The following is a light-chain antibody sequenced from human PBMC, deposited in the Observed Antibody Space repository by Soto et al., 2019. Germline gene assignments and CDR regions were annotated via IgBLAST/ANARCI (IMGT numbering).Light chain of an antibody. CDR2: GVT. CDR1: SSDVGDYYY. Sequence: QSALTQPASVSGSPGQSITISCSGTSSDVGDYYYVSWYQQHPGKAPKLLIYGVTDRPSGVSHRFSGSRSDSTASLTISGLPAEDADDYYCSSSTSSSTLIFGGGTKLTVL. J-gene: IGLJ2*01. V-gene: IGLV2-14*01. CDR3: SSSTSSSTLI.